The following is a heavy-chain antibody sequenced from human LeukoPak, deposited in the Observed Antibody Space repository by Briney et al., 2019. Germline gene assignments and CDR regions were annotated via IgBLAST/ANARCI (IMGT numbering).Heavy chain of an antibody. V-gene: IGHV4-39*01. J-gene: IGHJ4*02. Sequence: SETLSLTCTVSGGSISSSNYYWGWIRQPSGKGLDWIGSISYSGTGSISYSGTTYYNPSLRSRVTISLDTSKYQFLLKLRSVTAADTAVYYCARRGKSDFWIEYWGQGTLVTVSS. D-gene: IGHD3-3*01. CDR2: ISYSGTT. CDR3: ARRGKSDFWIEY. CDR1: GGSISSSNYY.